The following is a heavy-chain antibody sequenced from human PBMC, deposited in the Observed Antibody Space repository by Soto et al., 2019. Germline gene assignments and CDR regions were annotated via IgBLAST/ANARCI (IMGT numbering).Heavy chain of an antibody. CDR2: IYYSGST. V-gene: IGHV4-59*01. CDR3: ARTTIPLWLEGWFDP. CDR1: GGSISSYY. J-gene: IGHJ5*02. Sequence: PSETLSLTCTVSGGSISSYYWSWIRQPPGKGLEWIGYIYYSGSTNYNPSLKSRVTISVDTSKDQFSLKLSSVTAADTAVYYCARTTIPLWLEGWFDPWGQRTLVTVSS. D-gene: IGHD5-18*01.